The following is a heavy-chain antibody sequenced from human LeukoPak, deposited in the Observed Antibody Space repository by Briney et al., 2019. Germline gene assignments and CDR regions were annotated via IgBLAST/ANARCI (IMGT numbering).Heavy chain of an antibody. CDR3: ARPHIVGASLAFDI. CDR1: GFTFSDYY. Sequence: GGSLRLSCVASGFTFSDYYMSWIRQAPGKGLEWLSYISTRSSTIYYADSVKGRFTISRDNAKNSLYLQMNSLRAEDTAVYYCARPHIVGASLAFDIWGQGTMVTVSS. J-gene: IGHJ3*02. V-gene: IGHV3-11*04. D-gene: IGHD1-26*01. CDR2: ISTRSSTI.